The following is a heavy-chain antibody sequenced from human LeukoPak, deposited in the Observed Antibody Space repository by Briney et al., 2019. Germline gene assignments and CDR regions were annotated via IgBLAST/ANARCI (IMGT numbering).Heavy chain of an antibody. CDR1: GFTFRSYA. J-gene: IGHJ4*02. CDR2: ISSSARST. V-gene: IGHV3-23*01. CDR3: ARRDSSDWYSLDY. D-gene: IGHD6-19*01. Sequence: GGSLRLSCAVSGFTFRSYALSWVRQAPGKGLEWVSSISSSARSTYYADSLKGRFTISRDNSKDTLSLQMTSLRPEDTAIYYCARRDSSDWYSLDYWGQGTLVTVSS.